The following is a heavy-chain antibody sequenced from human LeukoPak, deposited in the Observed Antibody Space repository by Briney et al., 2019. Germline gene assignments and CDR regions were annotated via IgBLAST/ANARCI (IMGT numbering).Heavy chain of an antibody. CDR2: IYYSGST. J-gene: IGHJ3*02. CDR1: GGSISSYY. D-gene: IGHD5-18*01. CDR3: ARSSYSYGTRNAFDI. Sequence: SETLSLTCTVSGGSISSYYWSWIRQPPGKGLEWIGHIYYSGSTNYNPSLKSRVTISVDTSKNQFSLKLSSVTAADTAVYYCARSSYSYGTRNAFDIWGQGTMVTVSS. V-gene: IGHV4-59*01.